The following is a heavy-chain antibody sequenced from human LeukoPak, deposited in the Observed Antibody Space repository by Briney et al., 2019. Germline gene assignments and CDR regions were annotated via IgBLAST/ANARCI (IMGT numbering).Heavy chain of an antibody. CDR1: SGSISSYY. J-gene: IGHJ4*02. V-gene: IGHV4-59*01. CDR2: IYYTGST. D-gene: IGHD1-26*01. Sequence: KPAETLSLTCIVSSGSISSYYWTWIRQPPGKGLECLGYIYYTGSTNYNPSLKSRVTISVDTSKYEFSLELNSVTAADTAVYYCARVSRGPIVGARTFDYWGQGTLVTVSS. CDR3: ARVSRGPIVGARTFDY.